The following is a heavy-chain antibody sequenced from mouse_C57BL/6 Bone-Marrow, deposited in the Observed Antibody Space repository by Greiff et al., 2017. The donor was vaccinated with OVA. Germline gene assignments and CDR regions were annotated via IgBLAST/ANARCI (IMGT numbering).Heavy chain of an antibody. Sequence: EVKLMESGGGLVQPGGSLSLSCAASGFTFTDYYMSWVRQPPGKALEWLGFIRNKANGYTTEYSASVKGRFTISRDNSQSILYLQMNALRAEDSATYYCARSYYYGSSYLSWYFDVWGTGTTVTVSS. J-gene: IGHJ1*03. D-gene: IGHD1-1*01. CDR3: ARSYYYGSSYLSWYFDV. V-gene: IGHV7-3*01. CDR1: GFTFTDYY. CDR2: IRNKANGYTT.